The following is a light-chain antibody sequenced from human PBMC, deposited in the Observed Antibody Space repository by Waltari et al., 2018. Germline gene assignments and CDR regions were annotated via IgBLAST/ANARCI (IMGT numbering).Light chain of an antibody. CDR3: FSTDTSANQRGV. V-gene: IGLV3-10*01. J-gene: IGLJ3*02. CDR1: GLQKTY. Sequence: SYEVTQPPSVSVSPGQTARITCSGDGLQKTYVYWYRQKSGQAPVLVMFEDSKRPPWIREGFFGSRSATRATLTINGAQVEDEGDYYCFSTDTSANQRGVFGGGTKLTVL. CDR2: EDS.